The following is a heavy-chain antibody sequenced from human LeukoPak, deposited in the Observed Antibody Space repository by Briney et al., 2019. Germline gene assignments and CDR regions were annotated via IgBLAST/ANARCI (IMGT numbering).Heavy chain of an antibody. D-gene: IGHD3-10*01. CDR3: ASRGYYYGSGSYPLTDFWFDY. CDR1: GGTFSSYA. CDR2: IIPIFGTA. Sequence: SVKVSCKASGGTFSSYAISWVRQAPGQGLEWMGGIIPIFGTANYAQKFQGRVTITTDESTSTAYMELSSLRSEDTAVYYRASRGYYYGSGSYPLTDFWFDYWGQGTLVTVSS. J-gene: IGHJ4*02. V-gene: IGHV1-69*05.